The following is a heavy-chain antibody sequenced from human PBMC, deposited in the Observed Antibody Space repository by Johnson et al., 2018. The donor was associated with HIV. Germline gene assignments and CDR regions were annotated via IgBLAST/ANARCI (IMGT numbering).Heavy chain of an antibody. CDR3: ARGSEDAFGI. V-gene: IGHV3-13*01. J-gene: IGHJ3*02. CDR1: GFTFSSYD. CDR2: IGTAGDT. Sequence: VQLVESGGGLVQPGGSLRLSCAASGFTFSSYDMHWVRQATGKGLEWVSAIGTAGDTYYPGSVKGRFAISRENAKNSLYLQMNSLGAGATAVYYWARGSEDAFGIWGQGTMVTVSS. D-gene: IGHD1-26*01.